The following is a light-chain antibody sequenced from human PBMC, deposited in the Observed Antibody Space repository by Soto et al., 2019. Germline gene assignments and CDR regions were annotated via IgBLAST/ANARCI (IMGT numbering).Light chain of an antibody. CDR3: QQYGSSLTWT. V-gene: IGKV3-20*01. Sequence: EIVLTQSPGTLSLSPGERATLSCRASQSVSSNSFACYQKKPGQAPRLLIYGASSRAAGIPDRFTGSGSGTDFTLTISRLEPEDFAVYYCQQYGSSLTWTFGQGTKVEIQ. J-gene: IGKJ1*01. CDR1: QSVSSNS. CDR2: GAS.